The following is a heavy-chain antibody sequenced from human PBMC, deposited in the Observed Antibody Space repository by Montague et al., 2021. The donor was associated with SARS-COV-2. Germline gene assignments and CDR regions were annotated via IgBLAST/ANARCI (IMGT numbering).Heavy chain of an antibody. Sequence: SLRLSCAASGFTFSSYEMNWVRQAPGKGLEWVSYISSSGSTIYYADSVKGRFTISRDNAKNSLYLQMNSLRAEDTAVYYCAREHDFWSGYCDYWGQGTLVTVSS. CDR2: ISSSGSTI. CDR1: GFTFSSYE. CDR3: AREHDFWSGYCDY. J-gene: IGHJ4*02. D-gene: IGHD3-3*01. V-gene: IGHV3-48*03.